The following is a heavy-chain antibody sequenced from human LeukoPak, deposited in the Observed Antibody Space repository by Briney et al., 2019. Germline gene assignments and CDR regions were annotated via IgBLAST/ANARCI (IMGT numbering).Heavy chain of an antibody. D-gene: IGHD3-22*01. V-gene: IGHV1-18*01. CDR1: GYTFTSYG. Sequence: ASVKVSCKASGYTFTSYGISWVRQAPGQGLEWMGWISGYNGNTNYAQKLQGRVTMTTDTSTSTAYMELRSLRAEDTAVYYCARAGDYYDSSGYSGWVVQHWGQGTLVTVSS. CDR3: ARAGDYYDSSGYSGWVVQH. CDR2: ISGYNGNT. J-gene: IGHJ1*01.